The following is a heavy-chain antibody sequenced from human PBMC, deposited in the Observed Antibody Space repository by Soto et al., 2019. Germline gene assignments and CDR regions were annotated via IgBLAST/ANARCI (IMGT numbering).Heavy chain of an antibody. V-gene: IGHV1-69*13. D-gene: IGHD3-22*01. Sequence: VASVKVSCKASGGTFSSYAISWVRQAPGQGLEWMGGIIPIFGTANYAQKFQGRVTITADESTSTAYMELSSLRSEDTAVYYCARVFYYDSSGYQAEYFHPWGQCTLVTVSS. CDR2: IIPIFGTA. CDR1: GGTFSSYA. J-gene: IGHJ1*01. CDR3: ARVFYYDSSGYQAEYFHP.